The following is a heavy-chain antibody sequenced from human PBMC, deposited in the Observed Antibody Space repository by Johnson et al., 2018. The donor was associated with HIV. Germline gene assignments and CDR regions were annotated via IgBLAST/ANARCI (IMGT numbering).Heavy chain of an antibody. CDR2: MSGSGGRT. CDR3: ARGDGVTSAFDI. CDR1: GFTFSSYW. J-gene: IGHJ3*02. V-gene: IGHV3-23*04. Sequence: EVQLVESGGGLVQPGGSLRLSCAASGFTFSSYWMNWVRQAPGKGLEWVSAMSGSGGRTYYADSVKGRFTISRDNSKNTRYLQMSRLGTEDTAVYYCARGDGVTSAFDIWGQGTMVTVSS. D-gene: IGHD4-11*01.